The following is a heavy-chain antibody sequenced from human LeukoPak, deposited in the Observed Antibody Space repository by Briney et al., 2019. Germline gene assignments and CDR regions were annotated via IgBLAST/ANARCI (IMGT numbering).Heavy chain of an antibody. CDR1: GFFFSDFG. D-gene: IGHD3-10*01. V-gene: IGHV3-30*19. Sequence: GGSLRLSCAASGFFFSDFGMHWVRQAPGKGLEWVAVISYDGSNKYYADSVKGRFTISRDNSKNTLYLQMNSLRAEDTAVYYCARADRITMVRGVPGYWGQGTLVTVSS. J-gene: IGHJ4*02. CDR3: ARADRITMVRGVPGY. CDR2: ISYDGSNK.